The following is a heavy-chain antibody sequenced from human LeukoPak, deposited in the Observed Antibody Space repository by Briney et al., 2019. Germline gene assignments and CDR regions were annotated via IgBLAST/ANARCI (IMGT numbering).Heavy chain of an antibody. CDR3: ARAPTFSGWFDY. Sequence: GGSLRLSCAASGFTFSSYEMNWVRQAPGKGLEWVSSISSSSSYIYYADSVKGRFTISRDNAKNSLYLQMNSLRVEDTAVYYCARAPTFSGWFDYWGQGTLVTVSS. V-gene: IGHV3-21*01. CDR1: GFTFSSYE. J-gene: IGHJ4*02. CDR2: ISSSSSYI. D-gene: IGHD6-19*01.